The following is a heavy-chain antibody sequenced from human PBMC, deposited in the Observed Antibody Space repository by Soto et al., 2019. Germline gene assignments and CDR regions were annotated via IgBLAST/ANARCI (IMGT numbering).Heavy chain of an antibody. CDR2: IYYSGST. CDR3: ASSDGRY. J-gene: IGHJ4*02. Sequence: QVQLQESGPGLVKPSETLSLTCTVSGGSISSYYWSWIRQPPGKGLEWIGYIYYSGSTNYNPSLKSRVTITVDTSKNQFSLKLSSVAAADTAVYCCASSDGRYWGQGNLVTVSS. CDR1: GGSISSYY. V-gene: IGHV4-59*01.